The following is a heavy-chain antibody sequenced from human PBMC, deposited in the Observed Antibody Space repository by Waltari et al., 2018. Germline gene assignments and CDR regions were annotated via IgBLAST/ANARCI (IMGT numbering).Heavy chain of an antibody. J-gene: IGHJ4*02. V-gene: IGHV4-39*07. CDR1: GGSIRSSSYY. Sequence: QLQLQESGPGLVKPSETLSLTCTVSGGSIRSSSYYWGWIRQPPGKGLEWIGSIYYSGSTYYNPSLKSRVTISVDTSKNQFSLKLSSVTAADTAVYYCARVPSTKSGYYLYYFDYWGQGTLVTVSS. CDR2: IYYSGST. CDR3: ARVPSTKSGYYLYYFDY. D-gene: IGHD3-3*01.